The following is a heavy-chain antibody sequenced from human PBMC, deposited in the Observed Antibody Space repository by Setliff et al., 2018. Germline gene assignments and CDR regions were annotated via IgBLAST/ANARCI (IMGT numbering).Heavy chain of an antibody. CDR3: SITMTTGLYFFDY. CDR1: GFTFSGSA. CDR2: IRSKADSYAT. Sequence: GGSLRLSCAASGFTFSGSAVYWVRQASGSGLEWVGRIRSKADSYATAYAASVKARFTISRDDSKNTAYLQVNSLKTEDTAVYYCSITMTTGLYFFDYWGQGTLVTVSS. D-gene: IGHD4-17*01. J-gene: IGHJ4*02. V-gene: IGHV3-73*01.